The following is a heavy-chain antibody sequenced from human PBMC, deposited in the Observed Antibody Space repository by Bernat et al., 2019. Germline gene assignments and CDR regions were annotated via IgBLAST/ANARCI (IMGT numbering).Heavy chain of an antibody. D-gene: IGHD4-23*01. CDR2: IYSGGST. CDR1: GFTVSSNY. V-gene: IGHV3-53*01. Sequence: EVQLVESGGGLIQPGGSPRLSCAASGFTVSSNYMSWVRQAPGKGLECVSVIYSGGSTYYADSVKGRFTISRDNSKNTLYLQMNSLRADDTAVYYCARVSVGYYFDYWGQGTLVTVSS. CDR3: ARVSVGYYFDY. J-gene: IGHJ4*02.